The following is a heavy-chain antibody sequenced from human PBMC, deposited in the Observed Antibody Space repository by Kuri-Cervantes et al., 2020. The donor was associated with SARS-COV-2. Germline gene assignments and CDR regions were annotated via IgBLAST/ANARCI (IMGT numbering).Heavy chain of an antibody. Sequence: GGALRLCCAASGFTVSSDYMSWVRQAPGKGLEWVSAISGSGGSTYYADSVKGRFTISRDNSKNTLYLQMNSLRDEDTAVYYCAKDLTFVVAAPAVIRATKALPITWGQGTLVTVSS. CDR3: AKDLTFVVAAPAVIRATKALPIT. D-gene: IGHD2-2*02. CDR1: GFTVSSDY. CDR2: ISGSGGST. V-gene: IGHV3-23*01. J-gene: IGHJ5*02.